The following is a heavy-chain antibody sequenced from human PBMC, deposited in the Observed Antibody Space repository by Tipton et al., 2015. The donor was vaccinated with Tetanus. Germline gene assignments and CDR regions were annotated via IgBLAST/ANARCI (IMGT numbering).Heavy chain of an antibody. D-gene: IGHD5-18*01. J-gene: IGHJ4*02. CDR1: GFTFSSYE. CDR2: ISSSGSTI. CDR3: ARDPSTAMADPHY. Sequence: SLRLSCAASGFTFSSYEMNWVRPAPGKGLEWVSYISSSGSTIYYADSVKSRFTISRDNAKNSLYLQMNSLRAEDTAVYYCARDPSTAMADPHYWGQGTLVTVSS. V-gene: IGHV3-48*03.